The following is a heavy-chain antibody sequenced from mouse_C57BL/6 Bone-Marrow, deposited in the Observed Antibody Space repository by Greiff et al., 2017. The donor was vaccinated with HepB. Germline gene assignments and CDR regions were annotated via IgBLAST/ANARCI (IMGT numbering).Heavy chain of an antibody. CDR3: ARDYYGKGDWYFDV. CDR1: GYSITSDY. J-gene: IGHJ1*03. Sequence: EVNVVESGPGLAKPSQTLSLTCSVTGYSITSDYWNWIRKFPGNKLEYMGYISYSGSTYYNPSLKSRISITRDTSKNQYYLQLNSVTTEDTATYYCARDYYGKGDWYFDVWGTGTTVTVSS. V-gene: IGHV3-8*01. D-gene: IGHD2-1*01. CDR2: ISYSGST.